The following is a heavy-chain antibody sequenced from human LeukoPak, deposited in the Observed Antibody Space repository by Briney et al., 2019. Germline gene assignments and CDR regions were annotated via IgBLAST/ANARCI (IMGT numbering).Heavy chain of an antibody. Sequence: ASVKVSCKTSGYTFTNYGISWVRQAPGQGLEWMGWMNPNSGNTGYAQKFQGRVTMTRNTSISTAYMELSSLRSEDRSVYYCERGGEWELLRRAFDIWGQGTMVTVSS. CDR1: GYTFTNYG. D-gene: IGHD1-26*01. CDR3: ERGGEWELLRRAFDI. V-gene: IGHV1-8*02. J-gene: IGHJ3*02. CDR2: MNPNSGNT.